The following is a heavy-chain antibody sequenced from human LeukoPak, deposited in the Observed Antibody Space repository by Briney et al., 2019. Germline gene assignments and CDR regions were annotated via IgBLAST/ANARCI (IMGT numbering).Heavy chain of an antibody. CDR2: ISYDGSNK. V-gene: IGHV3-30-3*01. CDR3: ARARRGYCSSTSCYLFDP. D-gene: IGHD2-2*01. J-gene: IGHJ5*02. CDR1: GFTVSSNY. Sequence: GGSLRLSCAASGFTVSSNYMSWVRQAPGKGLEWVAVISYDGSNKYYADSVKGRFTISRDNSKNTLYLQMNSLRAEDTAVYYCARARRGYCSSTSCYLFDPWGQGTLVTVSS.